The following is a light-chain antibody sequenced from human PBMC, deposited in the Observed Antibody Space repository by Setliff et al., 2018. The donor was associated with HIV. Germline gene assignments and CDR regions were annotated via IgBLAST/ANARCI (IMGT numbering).Light chain of an antibody. Sequence: QSVLTQPRSVSGSPGQSVTISCSGTSSDVGGYNYVSWYQQHPGKAPKLMIYDVSERPSGVPDRFSGPKSGNTASLTISGLQAEDEADYYCSSYAGSYTLFGGGTKVTVL. CDR2: DVS. CDR1: SSDVGGYNY. J-gene: IGLJ3*02. V-gene: IGLV2-11*01. CDR3: SSYAGSYTL.